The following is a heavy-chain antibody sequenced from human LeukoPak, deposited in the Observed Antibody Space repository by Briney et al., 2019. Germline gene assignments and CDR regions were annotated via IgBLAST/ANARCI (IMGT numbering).Heavy chain of an antibody. Sequence: GGSLRLSCAASGFTFSSYWMHWVRQAPGKGLVWVSRINSDGSTTTYADSVKGRFTISRDNAKNSLYLQMNSLRAEDTALYYCAKESLWFGELLTDAFDIWGQGTMVTVSS. CDR1: GFTFSSYW. D-gene: IGHD3-10*01. CDR3: AKESLWFGELLTDAFDI. J-gene: IGHJ3*02. V-gene: IGHV3-74*01. CDR2: INSDGSTT.